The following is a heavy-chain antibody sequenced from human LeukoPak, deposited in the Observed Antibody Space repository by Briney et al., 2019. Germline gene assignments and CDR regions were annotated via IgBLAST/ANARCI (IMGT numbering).Heavy chain of an antibody. CDR2: IYYSGST. Sequence: PSQTLSLTCAVSGGSISSGGYSWSWIRQPPGKGLEWIGYIYYSGSTYYNPSLKSRVTISVDTSKNQFSLKLSSVTAADTAVYYCARQAGAYWNSGYYSLSGFDYWGQGTLVTVSS. CDR3: ARQAGAYWNSGYYSLSGFDY. CDR1: GGSISSGGYS. J-gene: IGHJ4*02. D-gene: IGHD3-22*01. V-gene: IGHV4-30-4*07.